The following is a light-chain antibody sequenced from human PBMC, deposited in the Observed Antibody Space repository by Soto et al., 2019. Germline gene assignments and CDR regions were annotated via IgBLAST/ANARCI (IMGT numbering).Light chain of an antibody. J-gene: IGKJ3*01. Sequence: DIQMTQSPSSLSASVGARVSITCQVTEDIRTSLSWFQHKAGRAPKLLIYGASYLETGVPSRFRGSGSGTAFTLTISSLQPEDTATYYCQHYNNLPPFTFGPGTMVDIK. CDR3: QHYNNLPPFT. CDR1: EDIRTS. V-gene: IGKV1-33*01. CDR2: GAS.